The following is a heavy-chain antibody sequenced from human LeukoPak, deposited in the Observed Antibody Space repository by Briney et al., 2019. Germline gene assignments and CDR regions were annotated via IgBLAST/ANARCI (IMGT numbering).Heavy chain of an antibody. CDR2: IYTSGST. Sequence: KPSETLSLTCTVSGGSISNYYWSWIRQPPGKGLEWIGYIYTSGSTNYNPSLKSRVTISVDTSKNQFSLKLSSVTAADTAVYYCAGLLGGPRIAVAGGWFDPWGQGTLVTVSS. J-gene: IGHJ5*02. CDR3: AGLLGGPRIAVAGGWFDP. CDR1: GGSISNYY. D-gene: IGHD6-19*01. V-gene: IGHV4-4*09.